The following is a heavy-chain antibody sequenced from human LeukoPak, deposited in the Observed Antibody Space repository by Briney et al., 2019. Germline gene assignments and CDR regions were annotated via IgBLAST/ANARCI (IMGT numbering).Heavy chain of an antibody. CDR1: GFTFSSYG. CDR2: ISYDGSNK. J-gene: IGHJ4*02. Sequence: GGSLRLSCAASGFTFSSYGMHWVRQAPGKGLEWVAVISYDGSNKYYADSVKGRFTISRDNPKNTLYLQMNSLRAEDTAVYYCAKGIRNFDYWGQGTLVTVSS. D-gene: IGHD5-18*01. CDR3: AKGIRNFDY. V-gene: IGHV3-30*18.